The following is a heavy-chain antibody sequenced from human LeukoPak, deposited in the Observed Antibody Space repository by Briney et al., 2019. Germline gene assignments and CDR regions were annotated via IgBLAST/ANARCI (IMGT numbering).Heavy chain of an antibody. V-gene: IGHV3-7*03. D-gene: IGHD2-15*01. Sequence: GGSLRLSCAASGFTFSNYWMAWVRQAPGKGLEWVANIKQDGSEKYYVDSVKGRFTISRDNARNTVCLQMNTLRVDGSAVYYCAREGIWGQGTLVAVSS. CDR1: GFTFSNYW. CDR2: IKQDGSEK. CDR3: AREGI. J-gene: IGHJ4*02.